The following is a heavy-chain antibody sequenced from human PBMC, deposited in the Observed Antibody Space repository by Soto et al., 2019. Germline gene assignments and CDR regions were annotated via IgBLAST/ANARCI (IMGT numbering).Heavy chain of an antibody. CDR3: ARDSDFWSGSLSFDY. D-gene: IGHD3-3*01. Sequence: ASVKVSCKASGYTFTSYAMHWVRQAPGQRLEWMGWINAGNGNTKYSQKFQGRVTITRDTSASTAYMELSSLRSEDTAVYYCARDSDFWSGSLSFDYWGQGTLVTVSS. CDR2: INAGNGNT. J-gene: IGHJ4*02. CDR1: GYTFTSYA. V-gene: IGHV1-3*01.